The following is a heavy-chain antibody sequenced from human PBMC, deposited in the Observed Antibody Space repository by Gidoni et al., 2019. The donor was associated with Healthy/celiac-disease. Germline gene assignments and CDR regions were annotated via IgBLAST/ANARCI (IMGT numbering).Heavy chain of an antibody. D-gene: IGHD3-22*01. J-gene: IGHJ5*02. V-gene: IGHV4-34*01. CDR2: INHSGST. CDR1: GGSFSGYY. CDR3: ARGRRLDYYDSSGYYPGGYWFDP. Sequence: QVQLQQLGAGLLKPSETLSLTCAGYGGSFSGYYWSWIRQPPGQGLGWIGEINHSGSTNYNRYLKSRVTISVDTSKDQFSLKLSAVIAADTAVYYCARGRRLDYYDSSGYYPGGYWFDPWGQGTLVTVSS.